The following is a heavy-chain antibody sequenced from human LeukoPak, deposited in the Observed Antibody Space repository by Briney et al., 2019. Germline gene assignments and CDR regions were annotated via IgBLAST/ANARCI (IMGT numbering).Heavy chain of an antibody. J-gene: IGHJ4*02. D-gene: IGHD3-10*01. V-gene: IGHV3-9*01. CDR3: AKDISPNYYGSGPNY. CDR1: EVTVTDNY. CDR2: ISWNSGSI. Sequence: GGSLRLSCAASEVTVTDNYMSWVRQAPGKGLQWVSGISWNSGSIGYADSVKGRFTISRDNAKNSLYLQMNSLRAEDTALYYCAKDISPNYYGSGPNYWGQGTLVTVSS.